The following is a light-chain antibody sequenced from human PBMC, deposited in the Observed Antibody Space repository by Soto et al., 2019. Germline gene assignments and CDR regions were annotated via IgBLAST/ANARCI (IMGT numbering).Light chain of an antibody. CDR2: GAS. CDR3: QQYDTSPQLT. V-gene: IGKV3-20*01. J-gene: IGKJ4*01. Sequence: EIVLMQSPGTLSLSPGYRATLSCRASQSVSINYLAWYQQKPGQAPRLLLYGASSRAIGIPDRFIGSGSGTHFTLTISRLEPEDFAVYYCQQYDTSPQLTFGGGTKVEIK. CDR1: QSVSINY.